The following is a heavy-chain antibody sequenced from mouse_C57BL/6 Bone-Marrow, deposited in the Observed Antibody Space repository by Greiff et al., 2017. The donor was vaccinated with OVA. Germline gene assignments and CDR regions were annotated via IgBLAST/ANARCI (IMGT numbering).Heavy chain of an antibody. CDR3: ARGDPPYYFDY. J-gene: IGHJ2*01. CDR1: GYTFTSYW. V-gene: IGHV1-52*01. CDR2: IDPSDSET. Sequence: VQLKQPGAELVRPGSSVKLSCKASGYTFTSYWMHWVKQRPIQGLEWIGNIDPSDSETHYNQKFKDKATLTVDKSSSTAYMQLSSLTSEDSAVYYCARGDPPYYFDYWGQGTTLTVSS.